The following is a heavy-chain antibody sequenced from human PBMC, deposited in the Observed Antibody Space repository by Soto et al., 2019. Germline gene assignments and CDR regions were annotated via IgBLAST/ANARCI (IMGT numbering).Heavy chain of an antibody. V-gene: IGHV1-2*02. J-gene: IGHJ6*02. CDR2: INPNSGGT. D-gene: IGHD2-2*01. CDR3: ARDIVVVPAAIVSSWFYYYYGMDV. Sequence: ASVNVSCKASGYTFTGYYMHWVRQAPGQGLEWMGWINPNSGGTNYAQKFQGGVTMTRDTSISTAYMELSRLRSDDTAVYYCARDIVVVPAAIVSSWFYYYYGMDVWGQGTTVTVSS. CDR1: GYTFTGYY.